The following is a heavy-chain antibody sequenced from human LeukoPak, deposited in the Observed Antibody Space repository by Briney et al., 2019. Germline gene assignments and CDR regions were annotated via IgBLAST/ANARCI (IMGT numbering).Heavy chain of an antibody. CDR2: IYYSGSA. CDR1: GGSISSYY. J-gene: IGHJ4*02. Sequence: SETLSLTCTVSGGSISSYYWSWIRQPPGKGLEWIGYIYYSGSANYNPSLKSRVTMSVDTSKNQFSLKLSSVTAADTAVYYCARSTVGEYDSSLAYWGQGTLVTVSS. CDR3: ARSTVGEYDSSLAY. V-gene: IGHV4-59*01. D-gene: IGHD3-22*01.